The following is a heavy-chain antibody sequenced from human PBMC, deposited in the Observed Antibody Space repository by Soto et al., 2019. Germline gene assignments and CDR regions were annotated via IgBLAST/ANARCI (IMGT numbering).Heavy chain of an antibody. J-gene: IGHJ4*02. CDR2: IYPSDSDT. CDR1: GYRFTSYW. Sequence: PGESLKISCQCSGYRFTSYWIGWVRQMPGKGLEWMGIIYPSDSDTRYSPSFQGQVTISADKSISTAYLQWSSLKASDTAMYYCARHSSWRTSVYHYWGQGTLVTVSS. CDR3: ARHSSWRTSVYHY. V-gene: IGHV5-51*01. D-gene: IGHD6-6*01.